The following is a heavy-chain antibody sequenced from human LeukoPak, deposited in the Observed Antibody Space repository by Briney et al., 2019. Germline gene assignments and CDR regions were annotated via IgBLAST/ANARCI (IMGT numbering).Heavy chain of an antibody. V-gene: IGHV3-23*01. D-gene: IGHD1-14*01. CDR1: AVTFTNYA. CDR2: ISGSGAYS. Sequence: PGGSLRLSCAASAVTFTNYAMSWVRQVPGEGLEWLSDISGSGAYSYYADSVKGRFTISRDNSNYTVFLQMNSLRAEDTAVYYCARRARYNYYYYMDVWGKGTTVTVSS. J-gene: IGHJ6*03. CDR3: ARRARYNYYYYMDV.